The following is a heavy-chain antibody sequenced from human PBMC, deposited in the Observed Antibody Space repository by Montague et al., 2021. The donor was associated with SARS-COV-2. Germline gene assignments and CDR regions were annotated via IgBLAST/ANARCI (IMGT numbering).Heavy chain of an antibody. CDR1: GGSISSSNYY. J-gene: IGHJ6*02. CDR3: ARDDIVLQGVTKGMDV. V-gene: IGHV4-39*07. D-gene: IGHD2-15*01. CDR2: MYYSGST. Sequence: SETLSLTCTVSGGSISSSNYYWGWIRQPPGKVLEWIGNMYYSGSTYYNPSLKSRVTISIDTSKNQFSLKLSSVTAADTAVYYCARDDIVLQGVTKGMDVWGQGTTVPV.